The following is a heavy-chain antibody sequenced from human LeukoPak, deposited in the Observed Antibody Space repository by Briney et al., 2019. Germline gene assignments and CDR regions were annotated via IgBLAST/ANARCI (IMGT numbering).Heavy chain of an antibody. CDR2: IRYDGSNK. CDR3: AKFLRRGSYDYFYY. Sequence: GGSLELSCAASGFTFSSYGMHWVRQAPGKGLEWVAFIRYDGSNKYYADSVKGRFTISRDNSKNTLYLQMNSLRAEDTAVYYCAKFLRRGSYDYFYYWGQGTLVTVSS. V-gene: IGHV3-30*02. J-gene: IGHJ4*02. D-gene: IGHD1-26*01. CDR1: GFTFSSYG.